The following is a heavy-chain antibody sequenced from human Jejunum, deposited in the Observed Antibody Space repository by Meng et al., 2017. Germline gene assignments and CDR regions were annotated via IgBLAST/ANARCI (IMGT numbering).Heavy chain of an antibody. D-gene: IGHD6-19*01. V-gene: IGHV3-48*03. CDR1: IFTFSSYE. J-gene: IGHJ3*02. CDR3: ARLYSSTSGKGLDI. CDR2: ISSSGSGK. Sequence: GGSLRLSCAASIFTFSSYEMSWVRQAPGKGLEWVSYISSSGSGKYYADAVKGRFAISRDNAKDSLYLQMNSLRAEETALYYFARLYSSTSGKGLDIWGRGTMVTVSS.